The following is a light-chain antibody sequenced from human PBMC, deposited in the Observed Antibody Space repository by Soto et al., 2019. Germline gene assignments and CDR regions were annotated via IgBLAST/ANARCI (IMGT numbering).Light chain of an antibody. CDR3: QHYDGSPRT. CDR2: GVF. J-gene: IGKJ2*01. V-gene: IGKV3-20*01. CDR1: QSVRSNY. Sequence: ETVLTQSPGTVSLSPGERATLSCTTSQSVRSNYLAWYQQKPVQAPRLLIYGVFSRAAGIPDRFSGSGSGTDFTLTISGLEPEDSAVYYCQHYDGSPRTFGRGTKLEI.